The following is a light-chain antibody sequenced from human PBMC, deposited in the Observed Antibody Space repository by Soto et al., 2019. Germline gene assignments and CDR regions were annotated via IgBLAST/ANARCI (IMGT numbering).Light chain of an antibody. V-gene: IGKV3-20*01. CDR1: QSVSSNF. Sequence: EIVLTQPPGTLSLSPGERATLSCRASQSVSSNFLAWYQQKPGQAPRLLIYGASRRATGIPDRFSGSGSGTDFTLTISRLESEDFALYYCQHYGSSPSTFGQGTRLEIK. CDR3: QHYGSSPST. CDR2: GAS. J-gene: IGKJ5*01.